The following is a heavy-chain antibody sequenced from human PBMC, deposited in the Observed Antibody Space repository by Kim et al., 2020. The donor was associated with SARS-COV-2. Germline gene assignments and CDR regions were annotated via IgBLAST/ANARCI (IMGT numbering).Heavy chain of an antibody. CDR3: AKDEGSLLYSSGWPLFDY. CDR2: ISYDGSNK. CDR1: GFTFSSYG. V-gene: IGHV3-30*18. J-gene: IGHJ4*02. D-gene: IGHD6-19*01. Sequence: GGSLRLSCAASGFTFSSYGMHWVRQAPGKGLEWVAVISYDGSNKYYADSVKGRFTISRDNSKNTLYLQMNSLRAEDTAVYYCAKDEGSLLYSSGWPLFDYWGQGTLVTVSS.